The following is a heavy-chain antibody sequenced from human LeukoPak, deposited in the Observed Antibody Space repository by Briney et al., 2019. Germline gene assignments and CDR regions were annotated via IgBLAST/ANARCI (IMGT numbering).Heavy chain of an antibody. V-gene: IGHV3-23*01. CDR3: AKDLGYSGYDPLDS. D-gene: IGHD5-12*01. Sequence: GGSLRLSCAASGFTVSSNYMSWVRQAPGKGLEWVSAISGSGNSTYYADSVKGRFTISRDNSKNTLYLQMNSLRAEDTAVYYCAKDLGYSGYDPLDSWGQGTLVTVSS. CDR2: ISGSGNST. J-gene: IGHJ4*02. CDR1: GFTVSSNY.